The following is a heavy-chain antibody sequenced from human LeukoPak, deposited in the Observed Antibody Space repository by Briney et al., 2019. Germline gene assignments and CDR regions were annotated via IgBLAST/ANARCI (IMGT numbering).Heavy chain of an antibody. J-gene: IGHJ4*02. CDR1: GGTFSSYA. V-gene: IGHV1-69*06. D-gene: IGHD3-22*01. Sequence: SVKVSCKASGGTFSSYAISWVRQARGQGIEWMGRVIPIFGTANYAQKFQGRVTITADKSTSTAHMELSSLRSEDTAVYYCAHGSPYYYDSSGYPVSSCDYWGQGTLVTVSS. CDR3: AHGSPYYYDSSGYPVSSCDY. CDR2: VIPIFGTA.